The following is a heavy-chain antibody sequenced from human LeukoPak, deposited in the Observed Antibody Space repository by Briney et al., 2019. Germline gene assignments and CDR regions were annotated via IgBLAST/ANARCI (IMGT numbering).Heavy chain of an antibody. CDR2: ISGSAGST. D-gene: IGHD2-21*01. V-gene: IGHV3-23*01. Sequence: GGSLRPSCAASGFTFTGYAMSWVRQAPGKGLEWVSVISGSAGSTIYADSVKGRFTISRDNSKNTVYLQMNSLRAEDTAVYYCARGLMYSGYYFDYWGQGTLVSVSS. CDR1: GFTFTGYA. CDR3: ARGLMYSGYYFDY. J-gene: IGHJ4*02.